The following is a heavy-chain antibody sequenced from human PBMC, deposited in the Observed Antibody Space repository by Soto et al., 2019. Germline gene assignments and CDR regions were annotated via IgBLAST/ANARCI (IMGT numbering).Heavy chain of an antibody. D-gene: IGHD3-16*01. CDR1: GGTFSSYA. CDR2: IIPIFGTA. V-gene: IGHV1-69*13. J-gene: IGHJ4*02. Sequence: EASVKVSCKASGGTFSSYAISCVRQAPGQGLEWMGGIIPIFGTANYAQKFQGRVTITADESTSTAYMELSSLRSEDTAVYYCALSKTTFGVVDYWGQGTLVTVSS. CDR3: ALSKTTFGVVDY.